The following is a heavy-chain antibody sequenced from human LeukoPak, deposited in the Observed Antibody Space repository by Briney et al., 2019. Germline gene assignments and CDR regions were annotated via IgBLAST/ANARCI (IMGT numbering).Heavy chain of an antibody. V-gene: IGHV1-69*05. CDR1: GYTFTGYY. J-gene: IGHJ4*02. CDR2: IIPIFGTA. CDR3: ARGDFWSGYYRNFDY. D-gene: IGHD3-3*01. Sequence: SVKVSCKASGYTFTGYYMHWVRQAPGQGLEWMGGIIPIFGTANYAQKFQGRVTITTDESTSTAYMELSSLRSEDTAVYYCARGDFWSGYYRNFDYWGQGTLVTVSS.